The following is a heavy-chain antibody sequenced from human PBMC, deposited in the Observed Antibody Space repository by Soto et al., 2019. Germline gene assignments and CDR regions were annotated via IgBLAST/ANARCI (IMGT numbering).Heavy chain of an antibody. V-gene: IGHV4-59*01. CDR3: ARDIVRRSSHAFDI. D-gene: IGHD1-26*01. Sequence: SETLSLTCTVSGGSISSYYWSWIRQPPGKGLEWIGYIYYSGSTNYNPSLKSRVTISVDTSKNQFSLKLSSVTAADTAVYYCARDIVRRSSHAFDIWGQGTMVTVSS. CDR1: GGSISSYY. J-gene: IGHJ3*02. CDR2: IYYSGST.